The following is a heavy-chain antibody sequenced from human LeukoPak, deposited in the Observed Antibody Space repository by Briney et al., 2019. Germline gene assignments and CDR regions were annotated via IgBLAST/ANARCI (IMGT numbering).Heavy chain of an antibody. CDR2: IYHSGST. J-gene: IGHJ3*02. D-gene: IGHD2-2*01. CDR3: ARDRGIVVIPAAIRSPWDAFHI. Sequence: PSETLSLTCIVSGGSMSRGDYHWNWIRQPPGKGLEWIGYIYHSGSTYYNPSLKSRVTISVDRSKNQFSLELSSVTAADTAVYYCARDRGIVVIPAAIRSPWDAFHIWGQGTMVTVSS. CDR1: GGSMSRGDYH. V-gene: IGHV4-30-2*01.